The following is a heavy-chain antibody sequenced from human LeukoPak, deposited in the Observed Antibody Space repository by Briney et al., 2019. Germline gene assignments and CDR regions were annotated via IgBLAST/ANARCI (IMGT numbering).Heavy chain of an antibody. Sequence: SETLSLTCSVSGGSISTYYWSWIRQPAGKGLEWIGRVYRSGNTNYNPSLQSRVTMSVDTSKNQISLRLRSVTAADTAVYYCARDDFEYSVHYGMDVRGQGTAVTVSS. CDR1: GGSISTYY. CDR2: VYRSGNT. CDR3: ARDDFEYSVHYGMDV. D-gene: IGHD3-9*01. V-gene: IGHV4-4*07. J-gene: IGHJ6*02.